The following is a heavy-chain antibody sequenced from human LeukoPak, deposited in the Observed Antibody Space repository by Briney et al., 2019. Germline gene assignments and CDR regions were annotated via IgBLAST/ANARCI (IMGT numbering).Heavy chain of an antibody. V-gene: IGHV3-30*02. CDR1: GFTFSSYG. J-gene: IGHJ5*02. CDR2: IRYDGSNK. Sequence: GGSLRLSCAASGFTFSSYGMHRVRQAPGKRLEWVAFIRYDGSNKYYADSVKGRFTISRDNSKNTLYLQMNSLRAEDTAVYYCAKDPGSGYAIDPWGQGTLVTVSS. CDR3: AKDPGSGYAIDP. D-gene: IGHD5-12*01.